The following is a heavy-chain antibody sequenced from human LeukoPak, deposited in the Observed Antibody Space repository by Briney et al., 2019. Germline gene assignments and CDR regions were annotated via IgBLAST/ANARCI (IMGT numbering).Heavy chain of an antibody. D-gene: IGHD3/OR15-3a*01. J-gene: IGHJ3*02. CDR3: ARDGDWVTPDAFDI. CDR2: ISSSSSYI. V-gene: IGHV3-21*01. Sequence: GGSLRLSCAASGFTFSSYSMNWVRQAPGKGLEWVSSISSSSSYIYYADSVKGRFTISRDNAKNSLYPQMNSLRAEDTAVYYCARDGDWVTPDAFDIWGQGTMVTVSS. CDR1: GFTFSSYS.